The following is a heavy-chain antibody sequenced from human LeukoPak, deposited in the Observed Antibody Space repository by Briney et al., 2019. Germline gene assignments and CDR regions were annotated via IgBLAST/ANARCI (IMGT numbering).Heavy chain of an antibody. CDR2: IRSEAYGGTA. CDR1: GFTFGDYT. V-gene: IGHV3-49*04. Sequence: GGSLRLSCTVSGFTFGDYTMSWVRQAPGKGLEWVGFIRSEAYGGTADYAASVKGRFTMSRDDSKFIAYLQMNSLKTEDTAVYYCTRSEYNWNDAKYYYLYMDVWGKGTTVTISS. CDR3: TRSEYNWNDAKYYYLYMDV. D-gene: IGHD1-1*01. J-gene: IGHJ6*03.